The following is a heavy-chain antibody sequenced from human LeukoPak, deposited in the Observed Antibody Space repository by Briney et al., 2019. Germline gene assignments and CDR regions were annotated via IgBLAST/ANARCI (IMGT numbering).Heavy chain of an antibody. Sequence: ASVKVSCKASGYTFTSYDISWVRQAPGQGLEWMGYISGYNGNTIYAQKVQDRVTMTTDTSTSTDYMELRSLRSDDTAVYYCARWGGTYQTYFDYWGQGTLVTVSS. CDR2: ISGYNGNT. V-gene: IGHV1-18*01. CDR1: GYTFTSYD. CDR3: ARWGGTYQTYFDY. D-gene: IGHD2-2*01. J-gene: IGHJ4*02.